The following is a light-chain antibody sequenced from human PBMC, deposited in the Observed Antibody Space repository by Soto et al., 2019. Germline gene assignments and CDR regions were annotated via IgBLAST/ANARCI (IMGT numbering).Light chain of an antibody. J-gene: IGLJ1*01. CDR3: SSYTSSSTHV. CDR2: DVS. V-gene: IGLV2-14*03. Sequence: QSVLTQPASVSGSRGQSITISCTGTSSDVGAYNFVSWYEQHPGKLPKLMIFDVSRRPSGVSDRFSGSKSGNTASLTISGLQAEDEGDYYCSSYTSSSTHVFGSGTKVTVL. CDR1: SSDVGAYNF.